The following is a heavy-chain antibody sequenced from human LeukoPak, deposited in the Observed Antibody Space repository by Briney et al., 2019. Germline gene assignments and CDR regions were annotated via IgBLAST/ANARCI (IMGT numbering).Heavy chain of an antibody. CDR1: GGSISSYY. CDR3: ARDLRAYCGGDCSLNNWFDP. J-gene: IGHJ5*02. Sequence: PSETLSLTCTVSGGSISSYYWSWIRQPPGKGLEWIGYIYYSGSTNYDPSLKSRVTISVDTSKNQFSLKLSSVTAADTAVYYCARDLRAYCGGDCSLNNWFDPWGQGTLVTVSS. D-gene: IGHD2-21*02. CDR2: IYYSGST. V-gene: IGHV4-59*01.